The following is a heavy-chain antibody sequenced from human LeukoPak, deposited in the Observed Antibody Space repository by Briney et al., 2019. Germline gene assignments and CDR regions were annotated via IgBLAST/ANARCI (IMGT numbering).Heavy chain of an antibody. CDR3: ARDMGIAAAAVDY. D-gene: IGHD6-13*01. Sequence: PGMSLRLSCAASGFTFSSCGMHWVRQAPGKGLEWVGLIWYDGSNKYYADSEKGLFTISRDNSKNTLYLQMNSLRGEDTAVYYCARDMGIAAAAVDYWGQGTLVTVSP. J-gene: IGHJ4*02. CDR2: IWYDGSNK. CDR1: GFTFSSCG. V-gene: IGHV3-33*01.